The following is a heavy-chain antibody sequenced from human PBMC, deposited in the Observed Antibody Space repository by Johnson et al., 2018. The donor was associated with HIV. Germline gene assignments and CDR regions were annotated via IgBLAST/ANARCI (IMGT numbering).Heavy chain of an antibody. CDR2: IGFDGTKS. J-gene: IGHJ3*01. V-gene: IGHV3-30*02. CDR3: ASDYRGRTVDAFDV. D-gene: IGHD2-21*01. Sequence: QVQLVESGGGVVQPGGSLRLSCAASGFTFSSYGMHWVRQAPGKGLEWVAFIGFDGTKSYYADSLKGRFTISRDNSKNMLDLQMNSLRAGDADVYYCASDYRGRTVDAFDVWGQGTLVIVSS. CDR1: GFTFSSYG.